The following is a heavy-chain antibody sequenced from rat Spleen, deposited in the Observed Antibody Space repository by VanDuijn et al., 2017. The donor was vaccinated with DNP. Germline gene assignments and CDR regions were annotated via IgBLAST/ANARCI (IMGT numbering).Heavy chain of an antibody. Sequence: EVQLVESGGDLVQPGRSLKLSCVASGFTFNNYWMTWVRQAPKKGLEWVATIIYDGSSTYYRDSAKGRFTISRDNTKTILYLQMDSLRSEDTATYYCARAADFDYWGQGVMVPVSS. CDR1: GFTFNNYW. CDR3: ARAADFDY. CDR2: IIYDGSST. V-gene: IGHV5-7*01. J-gene: IGHJ2*01.